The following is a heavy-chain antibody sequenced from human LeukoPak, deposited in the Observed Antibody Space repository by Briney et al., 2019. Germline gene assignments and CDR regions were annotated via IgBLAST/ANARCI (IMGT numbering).Heavy chain of an antibody. CDR3: ARAPRSWGFDY. Sequence: ASVKVSCKASGYTFTSNYIHWVRQAPGQGLEWMGMIYPRDGSTSYAQKFQGRVTMTRSASINTAYMELTNLRSEDTAVYYCARAPRSWGFDYWGQGTLVTVSS. J-gene: IGHJ4*02. CDR2: IYPRDGST. D-gene: IGHD7-27*01. CDR1: GYTFTSNY. V-gene: IGHV1-46*01.